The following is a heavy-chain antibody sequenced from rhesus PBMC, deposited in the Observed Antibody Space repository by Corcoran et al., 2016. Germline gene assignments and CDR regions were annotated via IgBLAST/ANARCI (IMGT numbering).Heavy chain of an antibody. D-gene: IGHD6-25*01. Sequence: QEQLVQSGAEVKKPGASVKVSCKASGYIFTSYVISWLRQAPGQGFEWRGGIHPGYGSTSYAKKFPGRVTITADMSTSTVYMELSSLRSEDMAVYYCAAGGEGAAGTFDYWGQGVLVTVSS. CDR1: GYIFTSYV. CDR3: AAGGEGAAGTFDY. CDR2: IHPGYGST. J-gene: IGHJ4*01. V-gene: IGHV1-70*01.